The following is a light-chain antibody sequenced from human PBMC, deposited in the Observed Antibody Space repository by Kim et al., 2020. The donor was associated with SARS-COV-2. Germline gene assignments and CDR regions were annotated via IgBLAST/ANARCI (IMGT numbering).Light chain of an antibody. Sequence: ASVGDRVTITCRASQGISNYLAWYQQNLGKAPKLLIYAASTLESGVPSRFSGSGSGTEFTLTISSLQPEDFATYSCQQYNSHPRTFGQGTKVEIK. J-gene: IGKJ1*01. CDR2: AAS. CDR1: QGISNY. V-gene: IGKV1-9*01. CDR3: QQYNSHPRT.